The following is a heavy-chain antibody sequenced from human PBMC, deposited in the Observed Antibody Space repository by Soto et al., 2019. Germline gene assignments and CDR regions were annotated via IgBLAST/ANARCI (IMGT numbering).Heavy chain of an antibody. V-gene: IGHV4-30-2*01. CDR1: GGSINSGDYA. J-gene: IGHJ6*02. CDR2: IYHSGST. D-gene: IGHD6-13*01. CDR3: AGIRIAAAGGGLDV. Sequence: LQLQESGSGLVKPSQTLSLTCGVSGGSINSGDYAWSWMRQPPGKGLEWMGYIYHSGSTYYNPSLKSRVTILVDMSKNQFSLKLSSVTAADTAVYYCAGIRIAAAGGGLDVWGQGTTVTVSS.